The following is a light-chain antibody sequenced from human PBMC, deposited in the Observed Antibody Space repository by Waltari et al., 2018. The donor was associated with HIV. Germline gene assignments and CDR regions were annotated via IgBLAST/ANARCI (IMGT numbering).Light chain of an antibody. CDR2: DVN. Sequence: QSALTQPASVSGSPGQSITISCTGTSSDVGAYNYVSWYQQHPGQAPKLMIYDVNKRPSGVSNRFSGSKSGNTASLTISGLQAEDEADYYCCSYAGSSTVVFGGGTKLTVL. J-gene: IGLJ2*01. CDR3: CSYAGSSTVV. CDR1: SSDVGAYNY. V-gene: IGLV2-23*02.